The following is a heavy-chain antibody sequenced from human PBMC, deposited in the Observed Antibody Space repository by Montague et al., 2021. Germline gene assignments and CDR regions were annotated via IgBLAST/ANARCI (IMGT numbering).Heavy chain of an antibody. J-gene: IGHJ5*02. CDR1: CGSIISASYY. CDR2: IYYNGTT. Sequence: SETLSLTCTVSCGSIISASYYWGWIRQPPGKELEFIGVIYYNGTTYHNPSLKSRVTVSMDTSKNQLSLKLSSVTAADTAVYYCARSLYCRVSSCSTAFDPWGQGTLVTASS. D-gene: IGHD2-15*01. V-gene: IGHV4-39*01. CDR3: ARSLYCRVSSCSTAFDP.